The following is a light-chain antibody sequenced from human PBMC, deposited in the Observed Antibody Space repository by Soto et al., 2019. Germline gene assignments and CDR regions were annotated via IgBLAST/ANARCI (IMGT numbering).Light chain of an antibody. CDR1: SSDVGAYNF. CDR3: VSYTSSTTYV. Sequence: QSALTQPASVSGSPGQSITISCTGTSSDVGAYNFVSWHQQHPGKAPKLMIYNVYDRPSGISYRFSGSKSGNTASLTISGLQGEDEADYYCVSYTSSTTYVFGTGTKVTVL. CDR2: NVY. V-gene: IGLV2-14*03. J-gene: IGLJ1*01.